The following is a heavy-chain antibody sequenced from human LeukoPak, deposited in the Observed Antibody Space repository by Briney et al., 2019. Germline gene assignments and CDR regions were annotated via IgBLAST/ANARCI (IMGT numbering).Heavy chain of an antibody. Sequence: GGSLRPSCAASGFTFSSYWVTWVRQAPGKGLEWVANIKQDGSEKNYVDSVKGRFTISRDNAKNSLYLQMNSLRAEDTAVYYCARYSCSHGYFEYWGQGTLVTVSS. CDR1: GFTFSSYW. CDR2: IKQDGSEK. CDR3: ARYSCSHGYFEY. V-gene: IGHV3-7*01. J-gene: IGHJ4*02. D-gene: IGHD2-15*01.